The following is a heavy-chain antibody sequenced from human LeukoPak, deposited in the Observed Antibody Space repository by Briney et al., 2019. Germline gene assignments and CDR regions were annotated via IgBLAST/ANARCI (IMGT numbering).Heavy chain of an antibody. J-gene: IGHJ4*02. D-gene: IGHD2-2*01. CDR3: ARGCSSTSCSGTFDY. V-gene: IGHV3-30*16. Sequence: PGGSLRLSCAASGFTFSSCFMHWVRQAPGKGLEWVAVLSYDGSKIYYADSMKGRFTISRDKSKNTLFLQMNSLRAEDTAVYYCARGCSSTSCSGTFDYWGQGTLVTVSS. CDR2: LSYDGSKI. CDR1: GFTFSSCF.